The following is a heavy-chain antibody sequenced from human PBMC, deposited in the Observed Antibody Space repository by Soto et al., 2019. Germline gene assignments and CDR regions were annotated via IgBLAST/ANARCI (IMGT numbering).Heavy chain of an antibody. D-gene: IGHD6-6*01. CDR2: ISHCAST. CDR3: ARERPDGARLDP. J-gene: IGHJ5*02. CDR1: GGSISSGDYY. Sequence: QVQLQESGPGLVKPSQTLSLTCTFSGGSISSGDYYWSWIRQPPAKGLEWIGYISHCASTYYNPSLKSRVTISVDTSKTQFSLKLSSVTAADTAVYYCARERPDGARLDPWGQGTLVTVSS. V-gene: IGHV4-30-4*01.